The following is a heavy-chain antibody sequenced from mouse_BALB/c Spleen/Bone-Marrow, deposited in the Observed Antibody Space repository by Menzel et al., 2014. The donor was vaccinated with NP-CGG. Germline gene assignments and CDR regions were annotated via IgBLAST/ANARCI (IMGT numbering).Heavy chain of an antibody. Sequence: EVKVIESGGGLVQPGGALKLSCAASGFDFSRYWMSWVRQAPGKGLEWIGEINPDSSTINYTPSLKDKFIISRDNAKNTLYLQMSKVRSEATALYYCASLYYYGYFDLWGPGTTVTVSS. J-gene: IGHJ1*01. CDR1: GFDFSRYW. D-gene: IGHD1-1*01. CDR3: ASLYYYGYFDL. CDR2: INPDSSTI. V-gene: IGHV4-1*02.